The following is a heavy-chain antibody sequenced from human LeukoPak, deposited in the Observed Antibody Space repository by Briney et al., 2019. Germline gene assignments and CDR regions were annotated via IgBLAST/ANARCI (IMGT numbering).Heavy chain of an antibody. V-gene: IGHV3-53*01. CDR1: GFTVSSCY. Sequence: GGSLRLSCAASGFTVSSCYMSWVRQAPGKGLEWVSVLYSDGSTFYADSVKGRFTISRDNSKNTLHLQMNNLRAEDTAVYYCAQWLSGYWGQGTLVTVSS. CDR2: LYSDGST. CDR3: AQWLSGY. J-gene: IGHJ4*02. D-gene: IGHD3-22*01.